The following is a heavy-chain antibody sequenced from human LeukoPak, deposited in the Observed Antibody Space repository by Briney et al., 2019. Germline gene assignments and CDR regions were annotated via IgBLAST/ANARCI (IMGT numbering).Heavy chain of an antibody. CDR2: TSATSSHI. CDR3: AREDTADAFDI. D-gene: IGHD5-18*01. Sequence: PGGSLRLSCTASGFTSSTSEMSWVRQAPGKGLEWVSYTSATSSHIFYAGSVKGRFTISRDNAKNSLYLQMTSLRAEDTAVYYCAREDTADAFDIWGQGTMVTVSS. J-gene: IGHJ3*02. CDR1: GFTSSTSE. V-gene: IGHV3-48*03.